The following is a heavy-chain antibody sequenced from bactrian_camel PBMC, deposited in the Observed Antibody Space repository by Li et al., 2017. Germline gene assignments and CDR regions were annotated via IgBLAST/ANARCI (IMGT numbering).Heavy chain of an antibody. D-gene: IGHD1*01. CDR1: GSSTYSSYC. Sequence: VQLVESGGGSVQSGGSLRLSCAASGSSTYSSYCMAWFRQAPGKEREGVATIHAGGPRTSYDDSVKGRFTISHDNAKNTLYLQMNSLKPEDTAMYYCAAAHFSPRYGLCLAVYEYNYWGQGTQVTVS. CDR2: IHAGGPRT. J-gene: IGHJ4*01. CDR3: AAAHFSPRYGLCLAVYEYNY. V-gene: IGHV3S42*01.